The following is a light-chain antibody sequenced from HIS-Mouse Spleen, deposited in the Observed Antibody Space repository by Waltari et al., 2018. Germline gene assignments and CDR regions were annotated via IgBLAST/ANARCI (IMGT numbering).Light chain of an antibody. CDR3: QVWDSSSDHVV. CDR2: DDS. CDR1: NIGSKS. Sequence: SYVLTQPPSVSVAPGTTARITCGGHNIGSKSVHLYQQKPGQDPVRVVYDDSDRPSGIPERFSGSNSGNTATLTISRVEAGDEADYYCQVWDSSSDHVVFGGGTKLTVL. V-gene: IGLV3-21*03. J-gene: IGLJ2*01.